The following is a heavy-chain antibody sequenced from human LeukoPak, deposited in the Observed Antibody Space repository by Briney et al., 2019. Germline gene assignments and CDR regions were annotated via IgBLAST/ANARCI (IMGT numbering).Heavy chain of an antibody. D-gene: IGHD2-2*01. V-gene: IGHV3-66*01. J-gene: IGHJ4*02. CDR2: IDGGGSA. CDR1: GFTFSSFA. CDR3: ARVSRYCTTTNCYGYFFDY. Sequence: GGSLRLSCAASGFTFSSFAMSWVRQAPGKGLEWVSLIDGGGSAFNADSVKGRLTISRDNSKNTLHLQMNSLGAEDTAVYYCARVSRYCTTTNCYGYFFDYWGQGTLVTVSS.